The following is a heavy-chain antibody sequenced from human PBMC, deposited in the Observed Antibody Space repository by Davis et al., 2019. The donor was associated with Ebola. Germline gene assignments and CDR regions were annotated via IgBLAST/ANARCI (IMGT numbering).Heavy chain of an antibody. V-gene: IGHV1-2*04. CDR2: INPNTGGT. D-gene: IGHD6-19*01. CDR1: GYTLTGFY. J-gene: IGHJ5*02. CDR3: ARGRTVAGTRGLSWFDP. Sequence: ASVQVSCKASGYTLTGFYIHWARQAPGQGLEWLGWINPNTGGTNLAQKFQGWVTMTRDTSISTAYMELSSLRSEDTAVYYCARGRTVAGTRGLSWFDPWGQGTLVTVSS.